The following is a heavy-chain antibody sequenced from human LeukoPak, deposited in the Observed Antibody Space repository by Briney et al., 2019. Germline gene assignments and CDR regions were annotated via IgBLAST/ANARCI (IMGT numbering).Heavy chain of an antibody. D-gene: IGHD2-15*01. Sequence: ASGKVSCKASGYTFTSYYMHWVRQAPGQGLEWMGIINPSGGSTSYAQKFQGRVTMTRDTSTSTVYMELSSLRSEDTAVYYCARDDTFHCSGGSCYFDYWGQGTLVTVSS. J-gene: IGHJ4*02. CDR2: INPSGGST. V-gene: IGHV1-46*01. CDR1: GYTFTSYY. CDR3: ARDDTFHCSGGSCYFDY.